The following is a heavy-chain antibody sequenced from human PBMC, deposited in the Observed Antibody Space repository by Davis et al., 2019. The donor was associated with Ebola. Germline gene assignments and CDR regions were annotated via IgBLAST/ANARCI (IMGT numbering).Heavy chain of an antibody. V-gene: IGHV3-48*04. CDR1: GFTFSSYG. CDR2: ISSSGSTI. J-gene: IGHJ4*02. D-gene: IGHD6-13*01. CDR3: AREGYSSSCDY. Sequence: GGSLRLSCAASGFTFSSYGMHWVRQAPGKGLEWVSYISSSGSTIYYADSVKGRFTISRDNAKNSLYLQMNSLRAEDTAVYYCAREGYSSSCDYWGQGTLVTVSS.